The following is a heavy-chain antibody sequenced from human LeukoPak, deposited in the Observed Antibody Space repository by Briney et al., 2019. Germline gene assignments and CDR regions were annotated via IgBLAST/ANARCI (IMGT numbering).Heavy chain of an antibody. CDR1: GFTFSSYE. D-gene: IGHD3-22*01. J-gene: IGHJ4*02. V-gene: IGHV3-48*03. CDR2: ISSSGSTI. CDR3: ARATPDYYDSSSYFDY. Sequence: GGSLRLSCAASGFTFSSYEMNWVRQAPGKGLEWVSYISSSGSTIYYADSVKGRFTISRDNAKNSLYLQMNSLRAEDTAVYYCARATPDYYDSSSYFDYWGQGTLVTVSS.